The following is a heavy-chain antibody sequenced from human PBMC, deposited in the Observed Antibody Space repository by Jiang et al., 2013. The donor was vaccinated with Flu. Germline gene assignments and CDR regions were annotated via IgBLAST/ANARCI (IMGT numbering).Heavy chain of an antibody. D-gene: IGHD3-9*01. Sequence: GAEVKKPGASVKVSCKASGYTFTSYGISWVRQAPGQGLEWMGWISAYNGNTNYAQKLQGRVTMTTDTSTSTAYMELRSLRSDDTAVYYCARVGRVLRYLGRGEDFDYWGQGTLVTVSS. J-gene: IGHJ4*02. CDR2: ISAYNGNT. CDR3: ARVGRVLRYLGRGEDFDY. V-gene: IGHV1-18*01. CDR1: GYTFTSYG.